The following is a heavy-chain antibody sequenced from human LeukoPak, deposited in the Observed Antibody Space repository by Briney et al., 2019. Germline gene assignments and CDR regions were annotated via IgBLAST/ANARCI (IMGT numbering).Heavy chain of an antibody. CDR3: ARDTAAGTVLSAFDI. J-gene: IGHJ3*02. CDR2: IIPILGIA. CDR1: GGTFSSYA. V-gene: IGHV1-69*04. Sequence: SVKVSCKASGGTFSSYAISWVRQAPGQGLEWMGRIIPILGIANYAQKFQGRVTITADKSTSTAYMELSSLRSEDTAVYYCARDTAAGTVLSAFDIWGQGKMVTVSS. D-gene: IGHD6-13*01.